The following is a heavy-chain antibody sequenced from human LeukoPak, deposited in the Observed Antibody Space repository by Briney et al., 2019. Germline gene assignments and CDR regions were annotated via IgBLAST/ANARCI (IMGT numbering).Heavy chain of an antibody. V-gene: IGHV3-21*01. Sequence: PGGSLRLSCAASGFSFSIYSMNWVRQAPGKGLEWVSSISSSSSYIYYADSVKGRFTISRDNAKNSLYLQMNSLRAEDTAVYYCARLAAEAASSGWYRGSTKLQKPYDYWGQGTLVTVSS. CDR1: GFSFSIYS. J-gene: IGHJ4*02. CDR3: ARLAAEAASSGWYRGSTKLQKPYDY. CDR2: ISSSSSYI. D-gene: IGHD6-19*01.